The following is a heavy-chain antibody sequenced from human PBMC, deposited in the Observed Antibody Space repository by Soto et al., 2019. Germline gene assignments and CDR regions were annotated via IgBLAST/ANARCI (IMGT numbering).Heavy chain of an antibody. CDR3: AKDPMDCSGGSCYSRGYYYYGMDV. CDR2: ISGSGGST. CDR1: GFTFSSYA. Sequence: GGSLRLSCAASGFTFSSYAMSWVRQAPGKGLEWVSAISGSGGSTYYADSVKGRFTISRDNSKNTLYLQMNSLRAEDTAVYYCAKDPMDCSGGSCYSRGYYYYGMDVWGQGTTVTVSS. D-gene: IGHD2-15*01. V-gene: IGHV3-23*01. J-gene: IGHJ6*02.